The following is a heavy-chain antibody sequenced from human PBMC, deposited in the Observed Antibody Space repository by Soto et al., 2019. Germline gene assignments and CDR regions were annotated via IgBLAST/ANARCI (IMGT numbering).Heavy chain of an antibody. D-gene: IGHD6-13*01. CDR2: VSYDGDNE. CDR3: ASEFSSSWLPN. Sequence: GGSLRLSCAASGFTFSSYAMTWVRQAPGKGLEWVAIVSYDGDNEYYADSVRGRFFISRDNSRNTLYLQTSSLRHEDTAVYYCASEFSSSWLPNWGQGILVTVSS. CDR1: GFTFSSYA. J-gene: IGHJ4*02. V-gene: IGHV3-30*03.